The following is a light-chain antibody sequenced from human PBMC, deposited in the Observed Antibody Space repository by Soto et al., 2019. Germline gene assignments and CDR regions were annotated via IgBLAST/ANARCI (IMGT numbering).Light chain of an antibody. CDR1: QNVTSNL. CDR3: QQYNNLPWT. J-gene: IGKJ1*01. CDR2: GAS. Sequence: TVLTQSPGTLSLSPGERATLSCRASQNVTSNLLVWYQQHPGQAPRLLIYGASSRATGIPDRFSGSGSETEFTLTISSLQAEDSAVYFCQQYNNLPWTFGHGTKVDIK. V-gene: IGKV3-20*01.